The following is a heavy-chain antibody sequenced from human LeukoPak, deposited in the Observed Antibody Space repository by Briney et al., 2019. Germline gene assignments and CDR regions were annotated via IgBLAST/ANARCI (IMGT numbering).Heavy chain of an antibody. Sequence: GGSLRLSCAASGFTFNNAWLSWVRQAPGMGLEWVGRIKSKIDGVTTDYAAPVKGRFTISRDDSKNTLYLQMNSLKTEDTAVYYCTTGNWGPYWGQGTLVTVSS. D-gene: IGHD3-16*01. V-gene: IGHV3-15*05. CDR1: GFTFNNAW. CDR2: IKSKIDGVTT. CDR3: TTGNWGPY. J-gene: IGHJ4*02.